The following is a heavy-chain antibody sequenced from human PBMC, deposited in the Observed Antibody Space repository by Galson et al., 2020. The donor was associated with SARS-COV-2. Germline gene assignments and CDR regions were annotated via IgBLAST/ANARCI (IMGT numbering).Heavy chain of an antibody. J-gene: IGHJ4*02. CDR3: ARGDFWSDYYFDL. V-gene: IGHV3-11*01. D-gene: IGHD3-3*01. CDR1: AFTFSDYY. CDR2: SSSSGTTI. Sequence: GESLKISCAASAFTFSDYYMAWIRQAPGKGLEWISYSSSSGTTIDYADSVKGRFTISRDNARDSLFLQMNSLRADDTAVYYCARGDFWSDYYFDLWGQGTLVTVSS.